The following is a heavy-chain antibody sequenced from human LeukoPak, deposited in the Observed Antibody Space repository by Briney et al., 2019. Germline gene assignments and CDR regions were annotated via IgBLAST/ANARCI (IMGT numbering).Heavy chain of an antibody. D-gene: IGHD4-23*01. V-gene: IGHV1-46*01. CDR1: GYTFTSYY. Sequence: ASVKVSCKASGYTFTSYYMHWVRQAPGQGLEWMGIINPSGGSTSYAQKFQGRVTMTRDTSTSTVYMELSSLRSEDTAVYYCARGWLAETTVVTPYNYWGQGTLVTVSS. J-gene: IGHJ4*02. CDR2: INPSGGST. CDR3: ARGWLAETTVVTPYNY.